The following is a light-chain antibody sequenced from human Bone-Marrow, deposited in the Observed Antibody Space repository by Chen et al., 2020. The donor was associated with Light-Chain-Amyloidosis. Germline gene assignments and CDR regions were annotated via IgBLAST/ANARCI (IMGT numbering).Light chain of an antibody. CDR1: SVSVSTDYY. CDR3: GLYLGSGVWV. J-gene: IGLJ3*02. CDR2: TTD. Sequence: QTVVTQEPSFSVSPGGTVTLTCGFSSVSVSTDYYPSWYQQTPGQAPRTLIYTTDTRSSGVPDRWSGSILGNKAALTISGAQADDESDYYCGLYLGSGVWVFGGGTKLTVL. V-gene: IGLV8-61*01.